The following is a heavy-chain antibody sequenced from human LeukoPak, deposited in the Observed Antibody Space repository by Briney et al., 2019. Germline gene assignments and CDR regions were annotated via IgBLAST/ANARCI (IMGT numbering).Heavy chain of an antibody. D-gene: IGHD3-22*01. V-gene: IGHV4-38-2*02. Sequence: SETLSLTFTVSGYSISSGYYWGWIRQPPGKGLEWIGSIYHSGSTYYNPSLKSRVTISVDTSKNQFSLKLSSVTAADTAVYYCARDLAPYYYDSSGYYYDYYYMDVWGKGTTVTVSS. CDR2: IYHSGST. CDR1: GYSISSGYY. CDR3: ARDLAPYYYDSSGYYYDYYYMDV. J-gene: IGHJ6*03.